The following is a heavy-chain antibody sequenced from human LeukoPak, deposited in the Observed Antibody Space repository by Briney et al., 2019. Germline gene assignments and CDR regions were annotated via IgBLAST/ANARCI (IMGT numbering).Heavy chain of an antibody. J-gene: IGHJ4*02. V-gene: IGHV4-4*07. CDR3: ARGKIWSPVYLSH. D-gene: IGHD3-10*01. CDR2: IYTSGST. CDR1: GGSISSYY. Sequence: SETLSLTCTVSGGSISSYYWNWIRQPAGKGLEWIGRIYTSGSTSYNPSLKSRVTISVDTSKNQFSLKLSSVTAADTAVYYCARGKIWSPVYLSHWGQGTLVTVSS.